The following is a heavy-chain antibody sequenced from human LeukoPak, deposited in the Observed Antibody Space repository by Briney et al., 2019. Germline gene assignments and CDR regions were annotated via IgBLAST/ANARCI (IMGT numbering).Heavy chain of an antibody. Sequence: PSQTLSLTWTVPGGSISSSSYYWGWIRPPPGKGLEWIGSIYYSGRIYYYPSLKSRVTILVETSKNQFSLKLSYVTAGDTAVYYCGRDEDTMIVRYWGQGTLVTVSS. CDR3: GRDEDTMIVRY. V-gene: IGHV4-39*07. CDR1: GGSISSSSYY. J-gene: IGHJ4*02. CDR2: IYYSGRI. D-gene: IGHD3-22*01.